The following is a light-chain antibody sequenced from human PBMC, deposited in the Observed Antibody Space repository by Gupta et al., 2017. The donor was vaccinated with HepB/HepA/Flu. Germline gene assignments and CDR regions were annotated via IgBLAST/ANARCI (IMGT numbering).Light chain of an antibody. CDR3: QQYGTSLHT. V-gene: IGKV3-20*01. CDR2: GAS. Sequence: EIVLTQSPGTLSLSPGESATLSRRATQSVSSNNLAWYQQKPGQAPRLLIYGASTRATGIPDRFSGSGSATDFTLTISTVEPEDFAVYYCQQYGTSLHTFGQGTNLEIK. J-gene: IGKJ2*01. CDR1: QSVSSNN.